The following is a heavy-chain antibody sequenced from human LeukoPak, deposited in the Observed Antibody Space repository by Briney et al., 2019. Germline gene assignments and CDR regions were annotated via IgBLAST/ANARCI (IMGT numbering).Heavy chain of an antibody. CDR3: ARDRIAVAGSYYYYYGMDV. CDR1: GFTFSSYA. V-gene: IGHV3-30-3*01. Sequence: GGSLRLSCAASGFTFSSYAMHWVRQAPGKGLEWVAVISYDGSNKYYADSVKGRFTISRDNSKNTLYLQMSSLRAEDTAVYYCARDRIAVAGSYYYYYGMDVWGQGTTVTISS. J-gene: IGHJ6*02. D-gene: IGHD6-19*01. CDR2: ISYDGSNK.